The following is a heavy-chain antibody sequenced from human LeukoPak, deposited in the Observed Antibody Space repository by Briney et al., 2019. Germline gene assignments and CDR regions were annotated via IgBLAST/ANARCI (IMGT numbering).Heavy chain of an antibody. D-gene: IGHD5-24*01. CDR3: ARYLKEMATIRTFYFDY. CDR1: GFTVSSNY. CDR2: IYSGGTT. J-gene: IGHJ4*02. V-gene: IGHV3-53*01. Sequence: GGSLRLSCAASGFTVSSNYMSWVRQAPGKGLEWVSVIYSGGTTYYADSVKGRFTISGDISKSTLYLQMNSLRAEDTAVYYCARYLKEMATIRTFYFDYWGQGTLVTVSS.